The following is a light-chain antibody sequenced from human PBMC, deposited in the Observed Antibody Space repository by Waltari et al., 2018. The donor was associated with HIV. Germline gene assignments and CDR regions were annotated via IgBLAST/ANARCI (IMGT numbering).Light chain of an antibody. CDR2: RDN. J-gene: IGLJ1*01. CDR1: TSNVGSNF. CDR3: ATWDGSLGGFYV. V-gene: IGLV1-47*01. Sequence: QSLLTQPPSASGTPGQRVTIPCSGTTSNVGSNFVSWYQQRPGTAPKLLIYRDNKRPSGVPDRFSVSKSGASASLAISGLRSDDEGDYYCATWDGSLGGFYVFGTGTKVTVL.